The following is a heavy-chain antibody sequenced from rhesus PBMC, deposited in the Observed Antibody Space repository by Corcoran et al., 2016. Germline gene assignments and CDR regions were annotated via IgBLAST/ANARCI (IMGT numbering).Heavy chain of an antibody. J-gene: IGHJ2*01. CDR2: INPYNDTT. V-gene: IGHV1S2*01. D-gene: IGHD4-29*01. CDR3: AIGSSYVHDWYFDL. CDR1: GYTFTDYY. Sequence: QVQLVQSGAEVKKPGSSVKVSCQASGYTFTDYYMHWVRQAPRQGLEWMGWINPYNDTTQYAQKVQGRVTMTRDTSTSTAYMALSSLRSEATAVYYCAIGSSYVHDWYFDLWGPGTPITISS.